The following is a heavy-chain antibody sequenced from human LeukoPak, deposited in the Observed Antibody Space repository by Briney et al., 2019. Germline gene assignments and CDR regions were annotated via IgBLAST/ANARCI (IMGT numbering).Heavy chain of an antibody. D-gene: IGHD6-13*01. Sequence: SQTLSLTCAVYGGSFSGYYWSWIRQPPGKGLEWIGEINHSGSTNYNPSLKSRVTISVDTSKNQFSLKLSSVTAADTAVYYCAGEQSSSDPDYWGQGTLVTVSS. V-gene: IGHV4-34*01. CDR3: AGEQSSSDPDY. CDR1: GGSFSGYY. J-gene: IGHJ4*02. CDR2: INHSGST.